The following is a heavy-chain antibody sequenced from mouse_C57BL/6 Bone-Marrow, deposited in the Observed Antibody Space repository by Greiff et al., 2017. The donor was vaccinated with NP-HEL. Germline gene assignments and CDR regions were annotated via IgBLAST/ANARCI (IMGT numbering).Heavy chain of an antibody. D-gene: IGHD1-3*01. CDR1: GYTFTDYN. J-gene: IGHJ2*01. Sequence: EVQLQQSGPELVKPGASVKIPCKASGYTFTDYNMDWVKQSHGKSLEWIGDINPNNGGTIYNQKFKGKATLTVDKSSSTAYMELRSLTSEDTAVYYCARFGPRGKGTYYFDYWGQGTTLTVSS. V-gene: IGHV1-18*01. CDR3: ARFGPRGKGTYYFDY. CDR2: INPNNGGT.